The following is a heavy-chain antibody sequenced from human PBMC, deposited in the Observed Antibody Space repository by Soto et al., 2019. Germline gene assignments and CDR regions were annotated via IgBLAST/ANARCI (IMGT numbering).Heavy chain of an antibody. CDR2: IIPIFGTA. CDR3: ARLNYYGSGSYSHYYYYYGMDV. CDR1: GGTFSSYA. D-gene: IGHD3-10*01. J-gene: IGHJ6*02. Sequence: ASVKVSCKASGGTFSSYAISWVRQAPGQGLEWMGGIIPIFGTANYAQKFQGRVTITADKSTSTAYMELSSLRSEDTAVYYCARLNYYGSGSYSHYYYYYGMDVWGQGTTVTVSS. V-gene: IGHV1-69*06.